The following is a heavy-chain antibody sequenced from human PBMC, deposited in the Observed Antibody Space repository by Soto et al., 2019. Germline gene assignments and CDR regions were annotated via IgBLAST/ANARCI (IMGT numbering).Heavy chain of an antibody. CDR3: GSETGALRSGNWDS. J-gene: IGHJ4*02. CDR2: IYHTGST. Sequence: SETLSLTCSVSGGSISTVGHYWTWIRQPPGKGLEWIGSIYHTGSTYYSKSLRSRLTMSVDTSKSQFSLRLSSVTAADTAVYYCGSETGALRSGNWDSWGRGSLVPVPP. CDR1: GGSISTVGHY. D-gene: IGHD1-1*01. V-gene: IGHV4-31*03.